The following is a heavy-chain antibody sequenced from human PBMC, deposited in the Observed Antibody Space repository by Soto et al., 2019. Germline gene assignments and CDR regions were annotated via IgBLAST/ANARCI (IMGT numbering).Heavy chain of an antibody. CDR2: IYFNGNT. J-gene: IGHJ4*02. D-gene: IGHD3-10*01. V-gene: IGHV4-39*01. CDR1: GVSISDTSYY. CDR3: ARPGSY. Sequence: QLQLQESGPGLVKPSETLSLTCNVSGVSISDTSYYWGWIRQPPGKGLEWIGTIYFNGNTFYNPSLKSRLTISVDTSKTQISLRLTSVTAADTAVYYCARPGSYWGQGNLVAVSS.